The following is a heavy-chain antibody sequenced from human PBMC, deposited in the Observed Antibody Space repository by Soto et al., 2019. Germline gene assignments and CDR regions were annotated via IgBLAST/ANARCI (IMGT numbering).Heavy chain of an antibody. D-gene: IGHD6-6*01. J-gene: IGHJ6*02. V-gene: IGHV3-33*01. Sequence: GGSLRLSCAASGFTFSSYGMHWVRQAPGKGLEWVAVIWYDGSNKYYADSVKGRFTISRDNSKNTLYLQMNSLRAEDTAVYYCARVRTVVAARHYYYYGMDVWGQGTTVTVSS. CDR1: GFTFSSYG. CDR2: IWYDGSNK. CDR3: ARVRTVVAARHYYYYGMDV.